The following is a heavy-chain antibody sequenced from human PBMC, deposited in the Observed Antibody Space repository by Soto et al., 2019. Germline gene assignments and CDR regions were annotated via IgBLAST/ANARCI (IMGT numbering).Heavy chain of an antibody. D-gene: IGHD3-9*01. CDR3: ARAYYDILTGPGWYYFDY. J-gene: IGHJ4*02. V-gene: IGHV4-59*01. CDR2: IYYSGST. Sequence: SETLSLTCTVSGGSISSYYWSWIRQPPGKGLEWIGYIYYSGSTNYNPSLKSRVTISVDTPKNQFSLKLSSVTAADTAVYYCARAYYDILTGPGWYYFDYWGQGTLVTVSS. CDR1: GGSISSYY.